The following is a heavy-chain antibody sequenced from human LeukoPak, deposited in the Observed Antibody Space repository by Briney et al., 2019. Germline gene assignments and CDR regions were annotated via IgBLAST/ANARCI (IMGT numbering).Heavy chain of an antibody. V-gene: IGHV3-23*01. CDR3: AKDLRVGTVTTSTSRLVNWFDP. CDR2: ISGSGGST. Sequence: PGGSLRLSCAASGFTFSSYAMSWVRQAPGKGLEWVSAISGSGGSTYYADSVKGRFTISRDNSKNTLYLQMNSLRAEDTAVYYCAKDLRVGTVTTSTSRLVNWFDPWGQGTLVTVSS. J-gene: IGHJ5*02. CDR1: GFTFSSYA. D-gene: IGHD4-11*01.